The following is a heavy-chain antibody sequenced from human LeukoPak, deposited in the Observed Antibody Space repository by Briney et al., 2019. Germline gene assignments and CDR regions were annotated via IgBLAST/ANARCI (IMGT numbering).Heavy chain of an antibody. Sequence: GGSLRLPCAASGFTLSTYWMHWVRQAPGKGLVWVSRINSDGSSTSYADSVKGRFTISRDNAKNTLYLQMNSLRAEDTAVYYCARGPSGGRYYVGDYWGQGTLVTVSS. CDR1: GFTLSTYW. CDR3: ARGPSGGRYYVGDY. CDR2: INSDGSST. D-gene: IGHD1-26*01. V-gene: IGHV3-74*01. J-gene: IGHJ4*02.